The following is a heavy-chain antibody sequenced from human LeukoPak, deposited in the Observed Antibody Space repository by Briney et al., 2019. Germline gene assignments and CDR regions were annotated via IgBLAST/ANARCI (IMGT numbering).Heavy chain of an antibody. J-gene: IGHJ6*02. Sequence: SVKVSCKASGYTFTSYGISWVRQAPGQGLEWMGGIIPIFGTANYAQKFQGRVTITADESTSTAYMELSSLRSEDTAVYYCARTFSEYYGMDVWGQGTTVTVSS. CDR1: GYTFTSYG. V-gene: IGHV1-69*13. D-gene: IGHD3-16*01. CDR3: ARTFSEYYGMDV. CDR2: IIPIFGTA.